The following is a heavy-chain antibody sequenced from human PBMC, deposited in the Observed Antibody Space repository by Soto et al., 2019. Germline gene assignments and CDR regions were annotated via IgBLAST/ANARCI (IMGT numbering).Heavy chain of an antibody. J-gene: IGHJ5*02. CDR3: AKAWRYFDAINWFYP. Sequence: PGGSLRLSCAASGFTFSSYAMSWVRQAPGKGLEWVSAISGSGGSTYYADSVKGRFTISRDNSKNTLYLQMNSLRAEDTAVYYCAKAWRYFDAINWFYPWGQGTLVTVSS. CDR2: ISGSGGST. CDR1: GFTFSSYA. V-gene: IGHV3-23*01. D-gene: IGHD3-9*01.